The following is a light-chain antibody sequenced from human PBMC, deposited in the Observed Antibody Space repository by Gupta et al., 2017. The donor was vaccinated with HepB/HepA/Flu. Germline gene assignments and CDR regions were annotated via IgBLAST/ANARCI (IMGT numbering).Light chain of an antibody. J-gene: IGKJ1*01. CDR2: GAS. CDR1: QSVSSSY. V-gene: IGKV3-20*01. Sequence: EIVLMQSPGTLTLSPGERATLSCRASQSVSSSYLAWYQQKPGQAPRLLIYGASSRAADIPDRFSGSESGTDFTLTISRLEPEDFAVYYCQQYGSSPRTFGQGTKVEIK. CDR3: QQYGSSPRT.